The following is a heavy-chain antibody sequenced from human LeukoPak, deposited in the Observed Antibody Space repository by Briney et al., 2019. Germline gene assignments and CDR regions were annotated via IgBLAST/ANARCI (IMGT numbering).Heavy chain of an antibody. J-gene: IGHJ6*03. CDR3: AKDGGGRAEGSGYYMDV. Sequence: GGSLRLSCAASGFTFDDYAMHWVRQAPGKGLEWVSLISWDGGSTYYADSVKGRFTISRDNSKNSLYLQMNSLRAEDTALYYCAKDGGGRAEGSGYYMDVWGKGTTVTVSS. CDR2: ISWDGGST. CDR1: GFTFDDYA. D-gene: IGHD2-15*01. V-gene: IGHV3-43D*03.